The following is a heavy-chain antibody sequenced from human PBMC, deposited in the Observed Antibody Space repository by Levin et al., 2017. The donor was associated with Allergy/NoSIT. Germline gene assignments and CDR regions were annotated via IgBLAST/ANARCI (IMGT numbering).Heavy chain of an antibody. CDR1: GGSISSSSYY. V-gene: IGHV4-39*01. J-gene: IGHJ4*02. Sequence: SQTLSLTCTVSGGSISSSSYYWGWIRQPPGKGLEWIGSIYYSGSTYYNPSLKSRVTISVDTSKNQFSLKLSSVTAADTAVYYCASHHIVLMVYAYFDYWGQGTLVTVSS. CDR2: IYYSGST. CDR3: ASHHIVLMVYAYFDY. D-gene: IGHD2-8*01.